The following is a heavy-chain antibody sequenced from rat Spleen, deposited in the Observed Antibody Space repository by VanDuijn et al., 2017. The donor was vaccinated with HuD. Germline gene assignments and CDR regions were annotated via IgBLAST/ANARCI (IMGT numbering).Heavy chain of an antibody. Sequence: QVRLKESGPGLVQPSQTLSLTCTVSGFSLTSYHVSWIRQPPGKGLEWMGVIWSNGGTDYNSALKSRLSISRDTSKGKLFLKMNSVQDDDTANYFCTGSYGGYTQHWFAYWGQGTLVTVSS. CDR1: GFSLTSYH. CDR3: TGSYGGYTQHWFAY. V-gene: IGHV2-43*01. D-gene: IGHD1-11*01. J-gene: IGHJ3*01. CDR2: IWSNGGT.